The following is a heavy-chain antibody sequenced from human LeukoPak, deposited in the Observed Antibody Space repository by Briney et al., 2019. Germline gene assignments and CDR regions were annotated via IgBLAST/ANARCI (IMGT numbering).Heavy chain of an antibody. D-gene: IGHD3-3*01. CDR1: VGTFTSYA. CDR2: IVPIFGTA. J-gene: IGHJ6*04. CDR3: ARGKRITIFGAPSFDV. Sequence: SVKVSCKAAVGTFTSYAISWVRQARGQGREWMGRIVPIFGTANYAQKFQGRVTITTDESTSTAYMELSSLRSEDTAVYYCARGKRITIFGAPSFDVWGKGTTVTVSS. V-gene: IGHV1-69*05.